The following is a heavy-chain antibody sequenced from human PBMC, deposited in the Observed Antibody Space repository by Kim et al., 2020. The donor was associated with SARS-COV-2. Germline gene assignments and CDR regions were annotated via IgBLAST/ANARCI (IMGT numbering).Heavy chain of an antibody. J-gene: IGHJ6*02. CDR1: GGSISSYY. D-gene: IGHD2-2*01. Sequence: SETLSLTCTVSGGSISSYYWSWIRQPPGKGLEWIGYIYYSGSTNYNPSLKSRVTISVDTSENQFSLKLSSVTAADTAVYYCARHLGYCSSTSCQNYYYYGMDVWGQGTTVTVSS. V-gene: IGHV4-59*08. CDR3: ARHLGYCSSTSCQNYYYYGMDV. CDR2: IYYSGST.